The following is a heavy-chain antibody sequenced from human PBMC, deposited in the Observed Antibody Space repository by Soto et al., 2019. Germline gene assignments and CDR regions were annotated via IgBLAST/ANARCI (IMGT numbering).Heavy chain of an antibody. J-gene: IGHJ6*03. CDR2: MNPNSGNT. V-gene: IGHV1-8*01. CDR1: GYTFTSYD. CDR3: ARGPSVYYYYSYYMDV. D-gene: IGHD6-19*01. Sequence: QVQLVQSGAEVKKPGASVKVSCKASGYTFTSYDINWVRQATGQGLEWMGWMNPNSGNTGYAQKFQGRVTMTRNTSISTAYMELSSLRSEDTAVYYCARGPSVYYYYSYYMDVWGKGTTVTVSS.